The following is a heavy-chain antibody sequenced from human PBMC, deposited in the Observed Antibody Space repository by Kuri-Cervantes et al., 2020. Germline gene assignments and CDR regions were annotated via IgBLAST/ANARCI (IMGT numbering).Heavy chain of an antibody. CDR1: GFTFGDYA. J-gene: IGHJ6*03. D-gene: IGHD3-10*01. Sequence: GGSLRLSCRTSGFTFGDYALSWVRQAPGKGLEWVAVISYDGSNKYYADSVKGRFTISRDNSKNTLYLQMNSLRSEDTAVYYCASPNPLFSYNNHSKILYYYYMDVWGKGTTVTVSS. CDR2: ISYDGSNK. V-gene: IGHV3-30-3*01. CDR3: ASPNPLFSYNNHSKILYYYYMDV.